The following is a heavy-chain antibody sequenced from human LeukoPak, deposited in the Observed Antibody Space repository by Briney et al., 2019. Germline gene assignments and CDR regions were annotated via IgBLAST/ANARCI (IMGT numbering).Heavy chain of an antibody. CDR1: GFTFSSYA. Sequence: PGGSLRLSCAASGFTFSSYAMSWVRQAPGKGLEWVSYISGGSSTIFYADSVKGRFTISRDNAKNSLYLQMHSLRAEDTAVYYCARGINWLLSSFDFWGQGTLVTVSS. V-gene: IGHV3-48*01. D-gene: IGHD3-9*01. CDR3: ARGINWLLSSFDF. CDR2: ISGGSSTI. J-gene: IGHJ4*02.